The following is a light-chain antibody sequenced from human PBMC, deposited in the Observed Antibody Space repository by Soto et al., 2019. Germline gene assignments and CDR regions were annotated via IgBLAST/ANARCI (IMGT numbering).Light chain of an antibody. CDR3: AAWDDSLSGRYV. Sequence: QSVLTQPPSASGTPGQRVTISCSGSSSNIGSNYVCWYQQLPGTAPKLLIYRDNQRPSGVPDRFSGSKSGTSASLAISGLRSDDEADYYCAAWDDSLSGRYVFGTGTKVTVL. CDR1: SSNIGSNY. V-gene: IGLV1-47*01. J-gene: IGLJ1*01. CDR2: RDN.